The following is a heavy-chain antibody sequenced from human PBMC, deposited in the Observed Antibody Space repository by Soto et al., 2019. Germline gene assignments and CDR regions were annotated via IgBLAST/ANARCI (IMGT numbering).Heavy chain of an antibody. D-gene: IGHD5-12*01. CDR2: IWYDGSNK. J-gene: IGHJ4*02. CDR3: AREADGGWLPVGLFDY. CDR1: GFTFSSYG. V-gene: IGHV3-33*01. Sequence: GGSLRLSCAASGFTFSSYGMHWVRQAPGKGLEWVAVIWYDGSNKYYADSVKGRFTISRDNSKNTLYLQMNSLRAEDTAVYYCAREADGGWLPVGLFDYWGQGTLVTVSS.